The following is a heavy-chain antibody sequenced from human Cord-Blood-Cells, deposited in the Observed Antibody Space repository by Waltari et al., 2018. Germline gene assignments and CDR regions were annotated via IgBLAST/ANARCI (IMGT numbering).Heavy chain of an antibody. D-gene: IGHD3-10*01. CDR2: IYPGDSDT. V-gene: IGHV5-51*01. CDR3: ARRFRGSGSYWYFDL. CDR1: GYSFTSYW. J-gene: IGHJ2*01. Sequence: EVQLVQSGAEVKKPGESLKISCKGSGYSFTSYWIGWVRQMPGKGLEWMGVIYPGDSDTRYSPSFQGQVTISADKSISTADLQWSSLKASDTAMYYCARRFRGSGSYWYFDLWGRGTLVTVSS.